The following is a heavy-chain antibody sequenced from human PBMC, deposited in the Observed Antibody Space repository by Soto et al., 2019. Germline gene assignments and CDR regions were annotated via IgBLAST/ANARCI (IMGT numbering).Heavy chain of an antibody. CDR3: ARDVYTGYDSYYYYYMDV. Sequence: PGGSLRLSCAASGFTFSIYSINWVRQAPGKGLEWVSSIGRVSSHIYYADSVKGRFTVSRDNAKNSLYLQMNNLRVEDTAVYYCARDVYTGYDSYYYYYMDVWGKGTTVTVSS. V-gene: IGHV3-21*01. CDR1: GFTFSIYS. CDR2: IGRVSSHI. D-gene: IGHD5-12*01. J-gene: IGHJ6*03.